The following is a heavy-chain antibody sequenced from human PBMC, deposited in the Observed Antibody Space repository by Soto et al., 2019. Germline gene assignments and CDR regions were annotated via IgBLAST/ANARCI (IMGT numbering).Heavy chain of an antibody. CDR3: ARGVPGYDLLTGEAGYYYSMDV. CDR1: GYTFTSYG. J-gene: IGHJ6*03. D-gene: IGHD3-9*01. V-gene: IGHV1-18*01. CDR2: ISAYNGNT. Sequence: QVQLVQSGAEVKKPGASVKVSCKSSGYTFTSYGISWVRQAPGQGLEWMGWISAYNGNTNYAQKLQGRVTMTTDTSTSPAYMELRRLRFVDTAVYYCARGVPGYDLLTGEAGYYYSMDVRGKGTTVTVSS.